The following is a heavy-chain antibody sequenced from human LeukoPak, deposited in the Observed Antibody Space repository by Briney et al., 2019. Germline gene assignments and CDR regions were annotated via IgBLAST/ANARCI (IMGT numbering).Heavy chain of an antibody. J-gene: IGHJ4*02. Sequence: PGGSLRLSCIASGFTFDDHAMHWVRQAPGKGLEWVSAISGSGGSTYYADSVKGRFTISRDNSKNTLYLQMNSLRAEDTAVYYCAKDQFGGSGWYYFDYWGQGTLVTVSS. D-gene: IGHD6-19*01. CDR1: GFTFDDHA. CDR2: ISGSGGST. CDR3: AKDQFGGSGWYYFDY. V-gene: IGHV3-23*01.